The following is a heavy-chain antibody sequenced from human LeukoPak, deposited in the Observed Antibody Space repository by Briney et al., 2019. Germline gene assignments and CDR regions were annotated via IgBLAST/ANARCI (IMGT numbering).Heavy chain of an antibody. D-gene: IGHD6-13*01. CDR1: GFTFSSYW. CDR3: ARDGTAAGLYFDL. V-gene: IGHV3-7*01. Sequence: PGGSLRLSCAVSGFTFSSYWMNWVRQAPGKGLEWVASIRQDGGEKSYVDSVKGRFTISRDNTNNSLYLQMSSLRAEDTAVYYCARDGTAAGLYFDLWGQGTLVTVSS. CDR2: IRQDGGEK. J-gene: IGHJ4*01.